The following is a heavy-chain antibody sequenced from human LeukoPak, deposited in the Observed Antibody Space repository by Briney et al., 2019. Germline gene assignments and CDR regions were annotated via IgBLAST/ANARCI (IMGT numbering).Heavy chain of an antibody. Sequence: SETLSLTCTVSGGSISSSSYYWGWIRQPPGKGLEWIGRIYTSGSTNYNPSLKSRVTMSVDTSKNQFSLKLSSVTAADTAVYYCARDGRGSSWYDAFDIWGQGTMVTVSS. CDR3: ARDGRGSSWYDAFDI. V-gene: IGHV4-39*07. CDR1: GGSISSSSYY. D-gene: IGHD6-13*01. CDR2: IYTSGST. J-gene: IGHJ3*02.